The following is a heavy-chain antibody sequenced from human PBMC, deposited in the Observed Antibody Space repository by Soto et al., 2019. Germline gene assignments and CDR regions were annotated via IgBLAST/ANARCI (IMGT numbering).Heavy chain of an antibody. CDR1: GYSFTTYW. CDR2: IHPGESDT. J-gene: IGHJ6*02. V-gene: IGHV5-51*01. Sequence: PGEALKISCKRYGYSFTTYWIACVRQMPGKGLEWMGSIHPGESDTRYSPSFQGQVTISADRSITTAYLQWSSLKASDTAMYYCARHEATYYNFYGMDVWGQGTTVTVSS. CDR3: ARHEATYYNFYGMDV.